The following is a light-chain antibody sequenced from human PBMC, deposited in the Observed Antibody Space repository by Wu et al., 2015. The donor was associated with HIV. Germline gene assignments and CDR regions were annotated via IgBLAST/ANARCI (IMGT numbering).Light chain of an antibody. J-gene: IGKJ1*01. CDR2: GAS. V-gene: IGKV3-15*01. CDR1: QSVSSN. CDR3: QQYNNWPWT. Sequence: EIVMTQPPATLSVSPGERATLSCRASQSVSSNLAWYQQKPGQAPRLLIHGASTRATGIPARFSGSGSGTEFTLTISTMQSEDFAVYYCQQYNNWPWTFGQGTRLEIK.